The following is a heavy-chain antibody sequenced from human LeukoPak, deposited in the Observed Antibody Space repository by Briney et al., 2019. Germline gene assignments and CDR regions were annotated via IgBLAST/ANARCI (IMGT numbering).Heavy chain of an antibody. Sequence: SVKVSCKASGYTFINYGISWVRQAPGQGLEWMGGIIPIFGTANYAQKFQGRVTITADESTSTAYMELSSLRSEDTAVYYCARSSLTGRSERYFDLWGRGTLVTVSS. CDR2: IIPIFGTA. J-gene: IGHJ2*01. V-gene: IGHV1-69*13. CDR3: ARSSLTGRSERYFDL. CDR1: GYTFINYG. D-gene: IGHD7-27*01.